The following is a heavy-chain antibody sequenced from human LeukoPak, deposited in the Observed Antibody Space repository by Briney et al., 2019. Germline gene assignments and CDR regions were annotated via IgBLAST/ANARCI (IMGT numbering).Heavy chain of an antibody. V-gene: IGHV1-2*02. Sequence: VTGSCKASGYTSTDYYMHWVRQAPGQGLEWMGWINPNNGDTSYAQKFQCRVTLTRDTSISTAHMEVSRLRSDDTAVYYCARANFLYCSSSTCLFDYWGQGTLVTVSS. CDR2: INPNNGDT. D-gene: IGHD2-2*01. CDR1: GYTSTDYY. J-gene: IGHJ4*02. CDR3: ARANFLYCSSSTCLFDY.